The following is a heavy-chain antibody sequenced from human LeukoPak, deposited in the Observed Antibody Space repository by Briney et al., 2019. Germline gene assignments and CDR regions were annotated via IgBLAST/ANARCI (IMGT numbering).Heavy chain of an antibody. D-gene: IGHD6-6*01. CDR2: ISYDGSNK. Sequence: GGSLRLSCAASGFTFSSYGMHWVRQAPGKGLEWVAVISYDGSNKYYADSVKGRFTISRDNSKNTLYLQMNSLRAEDTAVYYCAKELRPDEQLPLDYWGQGTLVTVSS. CDR1: GFTFSSYG. J-gene: IGHJ4*02. CDR3: AKELRPDEQLPLDY. V-gene: IGHV3-30*18.